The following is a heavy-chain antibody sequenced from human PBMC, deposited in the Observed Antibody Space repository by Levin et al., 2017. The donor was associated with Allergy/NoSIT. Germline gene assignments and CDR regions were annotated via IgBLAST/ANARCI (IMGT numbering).Heavy chain of an antibody. D-gene: IGHD3-16*02. CDR3: AREEGWGYHYGMDV. CDR1: GFTFTTFW. CDR2: IERDGSET. V-gene: IGHV3-7*01. Sequence: GGSLRLSCAASGFTFTTFWMTWVRQAPGKGLEWVANIERDGSETYYVDSVKGRFTISRDNAKNSGNLEMNSLRVDDTAVYYCAREEGWGYHYGMDVWGQGTTVTVSS. J-gene: IGHJ6*02.